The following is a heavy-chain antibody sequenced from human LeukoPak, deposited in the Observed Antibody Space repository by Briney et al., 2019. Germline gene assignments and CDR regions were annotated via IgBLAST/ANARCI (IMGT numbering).Heavy chain of an antibody. Sequence: GGSQRLSCAASGFTFSSYTMNWVRQAPGKGLEWVSYIGSTSSTIFYADSVKGRFTISRDNSKNTLYLQMNSLRAEDTAVYYCAKDSGWPYYYYYYMDVWGKGTTVTISS. CDR2: IGSTSSTI. CDR3: AKDSGWPYYYYYYMDV. D-gene: IGHD6-19*01. V-gene: IGHV3-48*01. J-gene: IGHJ6*03. CDR1: GFTFSSYT.